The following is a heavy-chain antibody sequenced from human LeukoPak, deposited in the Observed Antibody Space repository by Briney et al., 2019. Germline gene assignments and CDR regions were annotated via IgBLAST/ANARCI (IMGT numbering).Heavy chain of an antibody. J-gene: IGHJ4*02. Sequence: GGALRLSCSASGFTFSAYAMHWVRQAPGKGLEWVAVIWYDGSNKYYADSVKGRFTISRDNSKNTLYLQMNSLRAEDTAEYYLWRRGIAAGGTNFPFAFWGQGTLVTVSS. CDR2: IWYDGSNK. V-gene: IGHV3-33*08. D-gene: IGHD6-13*01. CDR1: GFTFSAYA. CDR3: WRRGIAAGGTNFPFAF.